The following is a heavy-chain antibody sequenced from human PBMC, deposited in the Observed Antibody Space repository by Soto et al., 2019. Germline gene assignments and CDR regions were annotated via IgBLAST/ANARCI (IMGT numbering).Heavy chain of an antibody. CDR3: ARHDGTAG. CDR2: MYYSGST. J-gene: IGHJ1*01. Sequence: QLQLQESGPGLVKPSETLSLTCTVSGGSVSINTYSWGWIRQSPVTGLQWIGSMYYSGSTYYNPSLRSRASISVDTSKNQLSRRLTSVTVADTATYYCARHDGTAGWGQGILVTVST. V-gene: IGHV4-39*01. D-gene: IGHD6-13*01. CDR1: GGSVSINTYS.